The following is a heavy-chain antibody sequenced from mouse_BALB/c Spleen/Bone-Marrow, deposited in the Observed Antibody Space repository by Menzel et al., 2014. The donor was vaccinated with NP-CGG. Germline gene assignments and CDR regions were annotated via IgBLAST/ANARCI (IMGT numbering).Heavy chain of an antibody. CDR2: IAPGSGST. Sequence: DLVKPGASVKLSCKASGYTFTSYWINWIKQRPGQGLEWIGRIAPGSGSTYYNEMFKGKATLTVDTSSRTAYIQLSSLSSEDSAVYFCARRYFDVWGAGTTVTVSS. V-gene: IGHV1S41*01. J-gene: IGHJ1*01. CDR3: ARRYFDV. CDR1: GYTFTSYW.